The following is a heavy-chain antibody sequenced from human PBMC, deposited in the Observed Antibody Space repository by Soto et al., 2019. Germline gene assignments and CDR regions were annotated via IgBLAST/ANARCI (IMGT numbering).Heavy chain of an antibody. V-gene: IGHV1-2*04. D-gene: IGHD3-22*01. Sequence: ASVKVSCKASGYTFTGYYMHWVRQAPGQGLEWMGWINPNSGGTNYAQKFQGWVTMTRDTSISTAYMELSRLRSDDTAVYYCAREGGNYYDSSGYQGPIIYYYGMGVWGQGTTVTVSS. CDR1: GYTFTGYY. J-gene: IGHJ6*02. CDR2: INPNSGGT. CDR3: AREGGNYYDSSGYQGPIIYYYGMGV.